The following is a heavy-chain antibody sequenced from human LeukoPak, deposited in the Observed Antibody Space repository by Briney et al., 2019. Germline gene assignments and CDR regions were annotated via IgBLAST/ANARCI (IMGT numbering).Heavy chain of an antibody. V-gene: IGHV3-23*01. CDR2: IFGSGGSA. J-gene: IGHJ4*02. CDR3: TKTTTGYSSGQYPGWPADH. D-gene: IGHD3-22*01. Sequence: PGGSLRLSCTASGFTFNNYAMYWVRQAPRKGLEWVAGIFGSGGSAHYADSVKGRFTISRDNSKNTVYLQMDSLRGEDTAVYYCTKTTTGYSSGQYPGWPADHWGQGALDTVSS. CDR1: GFTFNNYA.